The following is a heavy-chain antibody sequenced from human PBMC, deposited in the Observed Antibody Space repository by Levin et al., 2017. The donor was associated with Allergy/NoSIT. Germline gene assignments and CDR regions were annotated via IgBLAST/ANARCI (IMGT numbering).Heavy chain of an antibody. V-gene: IGHV1-69*13. CDR2: IIPIFGTA. CDR3: ARDTTGNYYYYGMDV. CDR1: GGTFSSYA. D-gene: IGHD1-1*01. J-gene: IGHJ6*02. Sequence: RASVKVSCKASGGTFSSYAISWVRQAPGQGLEWMGGIIPIFGTANYAQKFQGRVTITADESTSTAYMELSSLRSEDTAVYYCARDTTGNYYYYGMDVWGQGTTVTVSS.